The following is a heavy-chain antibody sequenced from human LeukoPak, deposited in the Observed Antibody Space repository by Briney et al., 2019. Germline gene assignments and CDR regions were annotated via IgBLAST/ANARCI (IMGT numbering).Heavy chain of an antibody. Sequence: SETLSLTCTVSGGSISSYYWSWIRQPPGKGLEWIGYIYYSGGTNYNPSLESRLTISVDTSKNQFSLKLSSVTAADTAVYYCASPYSSGWVDYWGQGTLVTVSS. CDR1: GGSISSYY. CDR2: IYYSGGT. J-gene: IGHJ4*02. D-gene: IGHD6-19*01. CDR3: ASPYSSGWVDY. V-gene: IGHV4-59*12.